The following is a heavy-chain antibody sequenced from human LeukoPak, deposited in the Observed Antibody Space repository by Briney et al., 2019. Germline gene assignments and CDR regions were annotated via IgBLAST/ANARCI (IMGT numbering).Heavy chain of an antibody. V-gene: IGHV4-59*01. CDR1: GGSIDSYY. D-gene: IGHD2-2*01. CDR3: ARVYQSAEYYFDY. CDR2: NYYTGST. Sequence: SETLSLTCTVSGGSIDSYYWSWLRQPPGKGLEWIGYNYYTGSTEYHPSLKSRVTISLDTSKNQFSLKLTSVTAADTAVYYCARVYQSAEYYFDYWGQGNLVSVSS. J-gene: IGHJ4*02.